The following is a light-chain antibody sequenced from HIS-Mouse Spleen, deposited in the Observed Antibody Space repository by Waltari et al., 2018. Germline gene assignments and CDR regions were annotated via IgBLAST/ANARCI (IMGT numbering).Light chain of an antibody. CDR1: SSDVGGYNY. V-gene: IGLV2-14*03. J-gene: IGLJ3*02. CDR2: DGS. CDR3: SSYTSSSTWV. Sequence: QSSLTQPASVSGSPGQSITISCTGTSSDVGGYNYVSWYQQHPGKAPKLMIYDGSNRPSGVSNRCSGSKAGNTASLTISGLQAEDEADYYCSSYTSSSTWVFGGGTKLTVL.